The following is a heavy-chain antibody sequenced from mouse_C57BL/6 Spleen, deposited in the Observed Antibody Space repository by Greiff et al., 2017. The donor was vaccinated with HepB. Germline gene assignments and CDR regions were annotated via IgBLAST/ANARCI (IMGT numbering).Heavy chain of an antibody. Sequence: QVQLQQSGPELVKPGASVKISCKASGYAFSSSWMNWVKQRPGKGLEWIGRIYPGDGDTNYNGKFKGKATLTADKSSSTAYMQLSSLTSEDSAVYFCAGYYGRNAMDYWGQGTSVTVSS. V-gene: IGHV1-82*01. J-gene: IGHJ4*01. CDR1: GYAFSSSW. CDR3: AGYYGRNAMDY. CDR2: IYPGDGDT. D-gene: IGHD1-1*01.